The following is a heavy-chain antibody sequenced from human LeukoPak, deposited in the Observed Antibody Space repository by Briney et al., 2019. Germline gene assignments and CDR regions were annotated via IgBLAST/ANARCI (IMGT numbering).Heavy chain of an antibody. Sequence: GGSLRLSCAASRFTFKNYGMHWVRQAPGKGLEWVAVIRYDGSDQRLIDSVKGRFTVSRDNSKNTLWLQMNSLRAEDTAVYYCARDRNWASQSWYLDLWGRGTLVTVSS. D-gene: IGHD7-27*01. V-gene: IGHV3-33*01. CDR1: RFTFKNYG. CDR3: ARDRNWASQSWYLDL. CDR2: IRYDGSDQ. J-gene: IGHJ2*01.